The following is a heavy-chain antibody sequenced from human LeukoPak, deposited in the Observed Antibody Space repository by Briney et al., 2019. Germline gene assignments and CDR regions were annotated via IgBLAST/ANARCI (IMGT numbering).Heavy chain of an antibody. D-gene: IGHD5-12*01. CDR2: ISYDGSNK. CDR3: ASTGSGYDVGPDY. V-gene: IGHV3-30*03. Sequence: PGGSLRLSCAASVFTFSSYGMHWVRQAPGKGLEWVAVISYDGSNKYYADSVKGRFTISRDNSKNTLYLQMNSLRAEDTAVYYCASTGSGYDVGPDYWGQGTLVTVSS. J-gene: IGHJ4*02. CDR1: VFTFSSYG.